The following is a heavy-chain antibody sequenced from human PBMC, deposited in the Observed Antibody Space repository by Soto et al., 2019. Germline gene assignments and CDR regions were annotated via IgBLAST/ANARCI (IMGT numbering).Heavy chain of an antibody. CDR1: GFTFSDFY. Sequence: GGSLRLPGATSGFTFSDFYISWVRQPTGKGPEWVSSISADGETIYYADSVWGRLTISRDNAKNSLDLQLTNLRAADPAAYFCAQTGPPFSSSYIGYWARGNRVTLAS. J-gene: IGHJ4*02. CDR2: ISADGETI. V-gene: IGHV3-11*01. D-gene: IGHD3-22*01. CDR3: AQTGPPFSSSYIGY.